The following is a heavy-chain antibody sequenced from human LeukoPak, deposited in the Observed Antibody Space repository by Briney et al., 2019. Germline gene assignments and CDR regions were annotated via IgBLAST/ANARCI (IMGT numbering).Heavy chain of an antibody. Sequence: GASLKVSCKASGYTFTGYYMHWVRQAPGQGLEWMGWINPNSGGTNYAQKFQGRVTMTRDTSISTAYMELSRLRSDDTAVYYCARGGNSGWRTPNDDYWGQGTLVTVSS. J-gene: IGHJ4*02. CDR2: INPNSGGT. CDR1: GYTFTGYY. V-gene: IGHV1-2*02. D-gene: IGHD6-19*01. CDR3: ARGGNSGWRTPNDDY.